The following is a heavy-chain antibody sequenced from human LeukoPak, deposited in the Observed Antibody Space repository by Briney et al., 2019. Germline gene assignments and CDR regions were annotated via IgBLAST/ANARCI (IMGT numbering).Heavy chain of an antibody. CDR1: GGTFSSYA. Sequence: GASVKVSCKASGGTFSSYAISWVRQAPGQGLEWMGGIIPIFGTANYAQKFQGRVTITTDESTSTAYMERSSLRSEDTAVYYCAILTYYYDSSGYYSFDYWGQGTLVTVSS. CDR3: AILTYYYDSSGYYSFDY. V-gene: IGHV1-69*05. CDR2: IIPIFGTA. D-gene: IGHD3-22*01. J-gene: IGHJ4*02.